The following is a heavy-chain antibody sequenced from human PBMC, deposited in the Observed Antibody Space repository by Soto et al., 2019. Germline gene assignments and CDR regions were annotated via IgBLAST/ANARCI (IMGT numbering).Heavy chain of an antibody. CDR1: GFPFSSYA. V-gene: IGHV3-30-3*01. CDR2: ISNDGSGK. CDR3: VFRSANHFDY. D-gene: IGHD3-3*01. Sequence: QVQLVESGGGVVQPGRSLRLSCTPSGFPFSSYAMHWVRQGPGKGLEWVAVISNDGSGKHYADSVKGRFTSTRDNSIYTLNMQMNSLRTEDTAVYYCVFRSANHFDYWGQGTLVTVSS. J-gene: IGHJ4*02.